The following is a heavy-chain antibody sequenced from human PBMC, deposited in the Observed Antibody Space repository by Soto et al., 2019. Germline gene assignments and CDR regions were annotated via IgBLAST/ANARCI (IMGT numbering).Heavy chain of an antibody. Sequence: SEPLSLTCTVSGGSISHYYWSWVRQSPGKGLEWIGYAYYSGSTDYNPSLKSRVTMSVDTSKNQVSLKLNSVTTADTAVYYCARDRSTYGGVVTGGGQENCFDPCGTETLLTVFS. CDR3: ARDRSTYGGVVTGGGQENCFDP. CDR2: AYYSGST. CDR1: GGSISHYY. V-gene: IGHV4-59*01. J-gene: IGHJ5*02. D-gene: IGHD2-2*01.